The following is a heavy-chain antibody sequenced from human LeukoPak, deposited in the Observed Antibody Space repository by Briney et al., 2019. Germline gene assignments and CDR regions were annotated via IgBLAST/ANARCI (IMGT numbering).Heavy chain of an antibody. CDR1: GGSFSGYY. Sequence: SETLSPTCAVYGGSFSGYYWSWIRQPPGKGLEWIGEINHSGSTNYNPSLKSRVTISVDTSKNQFSLKLGSVTAADTAGYYCARKDRYYYGSGSYGIDYWGQGTLVTVSS. J-gene: IGHJ4*02. CDR2: INHSGST. D-gene: IGHD3-10*01. V-gene: IGHV4-34*01. CDR3: ARKDRYYYGSGSYGIDY.